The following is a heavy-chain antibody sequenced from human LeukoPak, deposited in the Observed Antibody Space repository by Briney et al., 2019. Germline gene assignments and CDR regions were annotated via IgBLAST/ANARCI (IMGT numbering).Heavy chain of an antibody. D-gene: IGHD2-15*01. Sequence: ASVKVSCKASGYTFTDYYMHWLRQAPGQGLEWMGWMHPNSGGTNYAQKFQGRVTMTRDTSISTAYMDLSSLRSDDTAVYYCARGFPERYCSGGSCPFFDYWGQGTLVTVSS. CDR1: GYTFTDYY. CDR3: ARGFPERYCSGGSCPFFDY. V-gene: IGHV1-2*02. J-gene: IGHJ4*02. CDR2: MHPNSGGT.